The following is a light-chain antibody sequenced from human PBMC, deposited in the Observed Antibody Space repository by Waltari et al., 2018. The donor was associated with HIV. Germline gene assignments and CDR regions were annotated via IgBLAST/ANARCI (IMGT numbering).Light chain of an antibody. CDR3: QQSDTTPWT. CDR2: AAS. Sequence: DIQMTQPPSSLSASLGDRVVVTCRTSHRITTYLNWYHQKPGKAPELLIYAASTLQSGVPSRFSGSGSGTEFTLTITNLQPEDFATYYCQQSDTTPWTFGQGTTVEI. J-gene: IGKJ1*01. V-gene: IGKV1-39*01. CDR1: HRITTY.